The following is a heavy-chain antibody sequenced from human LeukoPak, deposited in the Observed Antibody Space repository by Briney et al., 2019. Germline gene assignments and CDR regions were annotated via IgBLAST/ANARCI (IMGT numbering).Heavy chain of an antibody. CDR1: GFTFSNYA. V-gene: IGHV3-23*01. CDR2: TTSYRRDT. J-gene: IGHJ4*02. D-gene: IGHD6-19*01. CDR3: ATRRPGIAVAGTFDY. Sequence: GGSLRLSCEASGFTFSNYAMNWVRQTPGKGLEWVSSTTSYRRDTYYADSVKGRFTISRDNSKNTLYLQMNSLRAEDTAVYYCATRRPGIAVAGTFDYWGQGTLVTVSS.